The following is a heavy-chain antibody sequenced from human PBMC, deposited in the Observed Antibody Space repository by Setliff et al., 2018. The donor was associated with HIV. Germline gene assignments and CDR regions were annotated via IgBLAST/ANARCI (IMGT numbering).Heavy chain of an antibody. V-gene: IGHV4-39*01. J-gene: IGHJ4*02. CDR2: ISYTGRT. CDR3: ARQTWEYYDTLTGYYRSPKNFDS. Sequence: KPSETLSLTCTVPGGSINRSNYYWGWIRQPPGKGLEWIGTISYTGRTYYDPSLKSRVTISLDTSKNQFFLKLSSVTAPDTAIYYCARQTWEYYDTLTGYYRSPKNFDSWGQGTLVTISS. D-gene: IGHD3-9*01. CDR1: GGSINRSNYY.